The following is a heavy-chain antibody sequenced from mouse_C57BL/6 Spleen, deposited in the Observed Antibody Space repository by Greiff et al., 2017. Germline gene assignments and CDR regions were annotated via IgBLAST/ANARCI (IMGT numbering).Heavy chain of an antibody. J-gene: IGHJ3*01. Sequence: EVKVEESGGGLVQPGGSMKLSCAASGFTFSDAWMDWVRQSPETGLEWVAEIRNKANNHATYYAESVKGRFTISRDDSKSSVYLQMNSLRAEDTGIYYCTHYAHGGFADWGQGTLVTVSA. CDR3: THYAHGGFAD. CDR2: IRNKANNHAT. D-gene: IGHD1-1*02. V-gene: IGHV6-6*01. CDR1: GFTFSDAW.